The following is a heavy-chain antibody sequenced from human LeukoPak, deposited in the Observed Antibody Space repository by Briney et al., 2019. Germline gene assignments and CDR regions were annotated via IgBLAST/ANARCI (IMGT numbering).Heavy chain of an antibody. CDR3: ARDVPFDY. CDR1: GYPFAGYY. CDR2: INPNGGGT. D-gene: IGHD6-6*01. J-gene: IGHJ4*02. Sequence: ASVKVSCKTSGYPFAGYYIHWIRQAPGQGLEWMGRINPNGGGTDYAQRFQGRVTMTSDTSISRAYMELNRLTSDDTAIYYCARDVPFDYWAREPWSPSPQ. V-gene: IGHV1-2*06.